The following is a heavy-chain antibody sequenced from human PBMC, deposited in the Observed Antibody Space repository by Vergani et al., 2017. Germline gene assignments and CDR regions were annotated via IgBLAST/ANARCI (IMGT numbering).Heavy chain of an antibody. Sequence: EVQLVLSGADVKTPGESLNILCNVSGYIFTSYWNVWVRRMPGKGLVWMGIIYSGDSDTRYSPSFQGQVTIPADKSISTAYLQWSSLKASDAAMYYCARCSSSGWYYYYGMDVWGQGTTVTVSS. J-gene: IGHJ6*02. CDR3: ARCSSSGWYYYYGMDV. CDR2: IYSGDSDT. D-gene: IGHD6-13*01. CDR1: GYIFTSYW. V-gene: IGHV5-51*01.